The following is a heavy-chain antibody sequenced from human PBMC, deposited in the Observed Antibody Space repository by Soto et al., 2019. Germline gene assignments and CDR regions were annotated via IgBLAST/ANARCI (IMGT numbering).Heavy chain of an antibody. CDR2: IKQDGSEK. V-gene: IGHV3-7*01. Sequence: GGSLRLSCAASGFTFSSYWMSWVRQAPGKGLEWVANIKQDGSEKYYVDSVKGRFTISRDNAKNSLYLQMNSLRAEDTAVYYCARVSYYGSGSYYSWSPGAFDIWGQGTMVTVSS. CDR3: ARVSYYGSGSYYSWSPGAFDI. J-gene: IGHJ3*02. CDR1: GFTFSSYW. D-gene: IGHD3-10*01.